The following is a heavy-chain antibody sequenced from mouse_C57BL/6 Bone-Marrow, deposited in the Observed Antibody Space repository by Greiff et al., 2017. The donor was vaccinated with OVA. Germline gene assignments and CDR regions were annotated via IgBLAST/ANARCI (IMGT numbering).Heavy chain of an antibody. CDR1: GFSLTSYG. D-gene: IGHD2-1*01. V-gene: IGHV2-2*01. Sequence: VKLQESGPGLVQPSQSLSITCTVSGFSLTSYGVHWVRQSPGKGLEWLGVIWSGGSTDYNAAFISRLSISKDNSKSQVFFKMNSLQADDTAIYYCARLGGNYEGDAMDYWGQGTSVTVSS. CDR3: ARLGGNYEGDAMDY. CDR2: IWSGGST. J-gene: IGHJ4*01.